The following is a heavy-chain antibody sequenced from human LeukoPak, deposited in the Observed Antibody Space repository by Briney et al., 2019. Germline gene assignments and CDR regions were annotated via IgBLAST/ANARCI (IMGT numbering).Heavy chain of an antibody. V-gene: IGHV3-23*01. J-gene: IGHJ3*02. CDR2: MSGSGGSS. CDR1: GFTFSSYA. CDR3: AKDREYSYVYDAFDI. D-gene: IGHD3-16*01. Sequence: GGSLRLSCAASGFTFSSYAMSWVRQAPGKGLEWVSGMSGSGGSSYYADSVKGRFTISRDNSKNTLYLQMNTLRAEDTAVYYCAKDREYSYVYDAFDIWGQGTLVTVSS.